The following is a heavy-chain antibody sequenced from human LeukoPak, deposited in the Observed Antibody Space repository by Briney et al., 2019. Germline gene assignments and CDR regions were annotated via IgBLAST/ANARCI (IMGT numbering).Heavy chain of an antibody. CDR2: ISSSSSYI. CDR1: GFTLSGHS. J-gene: IGHJ4*02. V-gene: IGHV3-21*01. CDR3: ARSGSGSYYIFGRRKNYFDY. D-gene: IGHD3-10*01. Sequence: GGSLRLSCVVSGFTLSGHSINWVRQAPGKGLEWVSSISSSSSYIYYTDSVKGRFTISRDNAKNSLYLQMNSLRAEDTAVYYCARSGSGSYYIFGRRKNYFDYWGQGTLVTVSS.